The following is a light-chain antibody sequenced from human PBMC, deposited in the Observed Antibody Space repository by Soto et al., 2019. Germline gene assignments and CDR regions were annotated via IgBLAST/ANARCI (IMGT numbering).Light chain of an antibody. CDR2: AAS. CDR1: QDITNY. J-gene: IGKJ5*01. V-gene: IGKV1-27*01. CDR3: QKYHGAPIT. Sequence: DIQMTQSPSSLSASVGARVTITCRASQDITNYLAWYQQKPGKGPKLLIYAASTLQSGVPSRFSGSGSGTDFTLTISSLQPEDVATYYCQKYHGAPITFGRGTRLDI.